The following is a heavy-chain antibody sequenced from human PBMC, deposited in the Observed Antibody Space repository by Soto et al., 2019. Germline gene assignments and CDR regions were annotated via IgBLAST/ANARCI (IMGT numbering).Heavy chain of an antibody. Sequence: QVQLVQSGAEVKKPGSSVKVSCKASGGTFSSYTISWVRQAPGQGLEWMGRIIPILGIANYAQKFQGRVKITADKSTSTGYMELSRLRSEDTAVYYCARVNRDCSGGSCYSGAWGSWFDPWGQGTLVTVSA. J-gene: IGHJ5*02. D-gene: IGHD2-15*01. CDR1: GGTFSSYT. V-gene: IGHV1-69*02. CDR3: ARVNRDCSGGSCYSGAWGSWFDP. CDR2: IIPILGIA.